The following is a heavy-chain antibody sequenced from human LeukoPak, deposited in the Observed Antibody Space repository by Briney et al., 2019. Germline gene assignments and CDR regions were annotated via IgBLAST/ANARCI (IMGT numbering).Heavy chain of an antibody. D-gene: IGHD4-17*01. CDR3: ARLQRGYGDYDFHFDY. V-gene: IGHV5-51*01. CDR2: IYPGDSDT. J-gene: IGHJ4*02. Sequence: GESLKISCKGSGYRFTSYWIGWVRQMPGKGLEGMGIIYPGDSDTRYSPSFQGQVTISADKSISTAYLQWSSLKASDTAMYYCARLQRGYGDYDFHFDYWGQGTLVTVSS. CDR1: GYRFTSYW.